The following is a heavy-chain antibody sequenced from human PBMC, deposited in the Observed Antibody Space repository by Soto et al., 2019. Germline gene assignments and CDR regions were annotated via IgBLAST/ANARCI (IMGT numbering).Heavy chain of an antibody. J-gene: IGHJ4*02. CDR1: GFTCSRYW. CDR2: INSDGSSI. V-gene: IGHV3-74*01. Sequence: GGSLRLSCAASGFTCSRYWMHWVRQAPGKGLVWVSRINSDGSSISYADSVKGRFTISRDNTKNTLYLQMNSLRAEDTAVYYCAAPFRDWRPLDYWGQGTLVTVSS. D-gene: IGHD1-1*01. CDR3: AAPFRDWRPLDY.